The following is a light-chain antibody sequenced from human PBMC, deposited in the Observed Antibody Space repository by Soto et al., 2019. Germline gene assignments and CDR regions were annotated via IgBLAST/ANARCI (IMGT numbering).Light chain of an antibody. CDR3: QQYYNWPRYT. Sequence: EIVMTQSPVTLSVSPGERVTLSCRASQSVTSDLAWYQQKPGQGPRLLIYDSTTRAAGTPARFSGSGSGTEFTLTISSLQSGDFAVYYCQQYYNWPRYTFGQETKLEIK. CDR1: QSVTSD. CDR2: DST. J-gene: IGKJ2*01. V-gene: IGKV3-15*01.